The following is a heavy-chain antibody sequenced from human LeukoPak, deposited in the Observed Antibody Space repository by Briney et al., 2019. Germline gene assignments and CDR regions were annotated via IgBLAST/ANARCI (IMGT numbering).Heavy chain of an antibody. CDR3: AKGKRYPDY. V-gene: IGHV3-23*01. CDR2: ISGSGSST. D-gene: IGHD1-1*01. Sequence: GGSLRLSCAASGFTFSSYAMSWVRQTPEKGLEWVSAISGSGSSTYYADSVKGRFTISRDNSKNTLYVQMNSLRAEDTAVYYCAKGKRYPDYWGQGTLVTVSS. J-gene: IGHJ4*02. CDR1: GFTFSSYA.